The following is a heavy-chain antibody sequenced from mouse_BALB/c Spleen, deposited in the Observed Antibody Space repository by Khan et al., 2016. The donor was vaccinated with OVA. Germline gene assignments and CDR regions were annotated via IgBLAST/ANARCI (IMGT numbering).Heavy chain of an antibody. CDR2: INPSNGYT. V-gene: IGHV1-4*01. CDR1: GYTFTSYT. D-gene: IGHD2-14*01. J-gene: IGHJ3*01. Sequence: QVQLQESGAELARPGASVKMSCNASGYTFTSYTIHWIKLRPGQGLEWLGYINPSNGYTNYNQKFKDQATLTADKSSTTAYMQLSSLTSDDSAGYNSVGDGANYRKEGCFPNGGKGTLVTVSA. CDR3: VGDGANYRKEGCFPN.